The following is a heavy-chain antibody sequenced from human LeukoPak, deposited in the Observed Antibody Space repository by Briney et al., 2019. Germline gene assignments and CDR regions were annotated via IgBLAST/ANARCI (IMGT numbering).Heavy chain of an antibody. V-gene: IGHV1-69*04. CDR2: IIPILGIA. Sequence: SVKVSCKASGGTFSSYAISWVRQAPGQGLEWMGRIIPILGIANYAQKFQGRVTITADKSTSTAYMELSSLRSEDTAVYYCAREGYCSGGSCYSIDYWGQGTLVTVSS. CDR1: GGTFSSYA. D-gene: IGHD2-15*01. CDR3: AREGYCSGGSCYSIDY. J-gene: IGHJ4*02.